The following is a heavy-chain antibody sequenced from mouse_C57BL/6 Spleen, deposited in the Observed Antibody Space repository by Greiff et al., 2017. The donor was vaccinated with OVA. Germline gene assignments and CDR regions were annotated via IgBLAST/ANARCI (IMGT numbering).Heavy chain of an antibody. J-gene: IGHJ2*01. V-gene: IGHV5-4*01. CDR2: ISDGGSYT. CDR3: ARVDTMYYFDY. CDR1: GFTFSSYA. Sequence: EVQLQESGGGLVKPGGSLKLSCAASGFTFSSYAMSWVRQTPEKRLEWVATISDGGSYTYYPDNVKGRFTISRDNAKNNLYLQMSHLKSEDTAMYYCARVDTMYYFDYWGQGTTLTVSS. D-gene: IGHD1-1*02.